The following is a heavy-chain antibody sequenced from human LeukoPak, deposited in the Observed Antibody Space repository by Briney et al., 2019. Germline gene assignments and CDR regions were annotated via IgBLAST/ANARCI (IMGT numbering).Heavy chain of an antibody. CDR3: ARDPHFGAFDV. Sequence: AGGSLRLSCVAYGFSFSSHWMCWVRQAPGKGLEWVAELNPDGSQKFYVDSVKGRFIISRDNAKNSVYLQMDSLRVEDTAVYYCARDPHFGAFDVWGLGTTVTVSS. D-gene: IGHD2/OR15-2a*01. J-gene: IGHJ3*01. CDR2: LNPDGSQK. V-gene: IGHV3-7*01. CDR1: GFSFSSHW.